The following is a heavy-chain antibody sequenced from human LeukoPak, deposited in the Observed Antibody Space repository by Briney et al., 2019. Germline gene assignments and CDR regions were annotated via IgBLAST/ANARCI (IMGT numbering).Heavy chain of an antibody. Sequence: SETLSLTCTVSDVSISNYYWTWIRQPAGKGLEWIGRLYIGRETDYNPSLKSRVTMSVDTSNSQFSLRLTSVTAADTAVYYCARAQNLLDAFDIWGQGTMVTVSS. D-gene: IGHD1-14*01. CDR2: LYIGRET. CDR1: DVSISNYY. CDR3: ARAQNLLDAFDI. J-gene: IGHJ3*02. V-gene: IGHV4-4*07.